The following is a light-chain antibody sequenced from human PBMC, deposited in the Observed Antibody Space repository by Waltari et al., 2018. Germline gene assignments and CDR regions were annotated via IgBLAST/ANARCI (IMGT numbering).Light chain of an antibody. CDR2: GAS. Sequence: EIVLTQSPGTLSLSPGERVTLSCRASKNIRSGYLAWYQQKPGQAPRLLIFGASSRASGVPARFRCSGSGTGVVLTITRVDPEGWAVDYCQQYGSSPLTFGGGTKGEIK. J-gene: IGKJ4*01. CDR3: QQYGSSPLT. V-gene: IGKV3-20*01. CDR1: KNIRSGY.